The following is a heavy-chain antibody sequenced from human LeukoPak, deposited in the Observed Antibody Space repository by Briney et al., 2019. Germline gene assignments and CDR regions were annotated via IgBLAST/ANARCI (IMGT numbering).Heavy chain of an antibody. V-gene: IGHV3-33*01. CDR1: GFTFSSYG. J-gene: IGHJ4*02. D-gene: IGHD2-15*01. Sequence: QPGGSLRLSCAASGFTFSSYGMHWVRQAPGKGLEWVALIWYDGGNKYYADSVKGRFTISRDNSKNTLYLQMNSLRAEDTAVYYCARDPTGYCSGGSCYPAYWGQGTLVTVSS. CDR3: ARDPTGYCSGGSCYPAY. CDR2: IWYDGGNK.